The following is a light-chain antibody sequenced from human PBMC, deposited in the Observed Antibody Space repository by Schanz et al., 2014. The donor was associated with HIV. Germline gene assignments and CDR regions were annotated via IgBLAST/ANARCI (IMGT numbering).Light chain of an antibody. Sequence: DIQMTQSPSTLSASVGDRVTITCRASQSIDRWLAWYQQKPGKAPDLLIYAASTLQSGVPSRFSGSGSGSDFTLTISCLQSEDFATYYCQQGHSFPLTFGGGTKVEIK. CDR3: QQGHSFPLT. CDR1: QSIDRW. J-gene: IGKJ4*01. CDR2: AAS. V-gene: IGKV1-12*01.